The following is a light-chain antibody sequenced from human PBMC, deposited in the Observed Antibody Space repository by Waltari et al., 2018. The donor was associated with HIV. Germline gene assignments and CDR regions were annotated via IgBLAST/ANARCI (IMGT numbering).Light chain of an antibody. CDR3: AAWDASLSAWV. CDR2: MNY. J-gene: IGLJ3*02. Sequence: QSVLTQPPSASGTPGQRVTISCSGNSSNIGSNYVYWYHQLSGTAPKLLIYMNYQRPSGVPDRFSGSKSGASASLAISGLRSEDEADYYCAAWDASLSAWVFGGGTRLTVL. CDR1: SSNIGSNY. V-gene: IGLV1-47*01.